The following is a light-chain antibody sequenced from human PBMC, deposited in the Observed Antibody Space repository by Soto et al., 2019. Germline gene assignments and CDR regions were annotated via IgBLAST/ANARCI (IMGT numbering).Light chain of an antibody. CDR3: QQTHSAPWT. Sequence: DLQMTQSPSSLSASVGDRVTITCRASQAVSNFVAWYQHRPGMPPKVLMYAASTLQTGVSSRFIGSGSGTDFTLTISRLLPEDFATYYCQQTHSAPWTFGQGTRVDVK. CDR1: QAVSNF. J-gene: IGKJ1*01. V-gene: IGKV1-39*01. CDR2: AAS.